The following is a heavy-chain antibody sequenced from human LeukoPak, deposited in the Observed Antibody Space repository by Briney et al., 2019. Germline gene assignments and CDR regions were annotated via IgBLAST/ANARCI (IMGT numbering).Heavy chain of an antibody. CDR3: ARQALWFFDH. CDR1: SGSISSNSNY. CDR2: VSYGGST. Sequence: SETLSLTCTVSSGSISSNSNYWAWIRQPPGRGLEWIGSVSYGGSTYYSPSLESRVTISVDTSKNQFSLKLSSVTAADTAVYYCARQALWFFDHWGQGTLVTVSS. J-gene: IGHJ4*02. D-gene: IGHD2-21*01. V-gene: IGHV4-39*01.